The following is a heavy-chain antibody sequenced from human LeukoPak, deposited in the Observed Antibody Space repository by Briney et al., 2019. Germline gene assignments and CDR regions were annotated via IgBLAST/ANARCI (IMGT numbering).Heavy chain of an antibody. CDR3: ARGGYSDGRMYYYDSSGSRALDY. V-gene: IGHV4-34*01. D-gene: IGHD3-22*01. J-gene: IGHJ4*02. CDR1: GRSLSGYY. Sequence: ADTLSLTCAVYGRSLSGYYWGWIRQPPGKGLGWIGEINHSGSTNYNPSLKSRVTISVDTSKNQFSLKLSSVTAADTAVYYCARGGYSDGRMYYYDSSGSRALDYWGQGTLVTVSS. CDR2: INHSGST.